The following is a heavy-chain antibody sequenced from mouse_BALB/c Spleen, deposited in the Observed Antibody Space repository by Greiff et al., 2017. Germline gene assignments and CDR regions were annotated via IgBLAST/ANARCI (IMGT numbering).Heavy chain of an antibody. V-gene: IGHV5-6-5*01. Sequence: EVQLVESGGGLVKPGGSLKLSCAASGFTFSSYAMSWVRQTPEKRLEWVASISSGGSTYYPDSVKGRFTISRDNARNILYLQMSSLRSEDTAMYYCAREERGMIPYWGQGTTLTASS. D-gene: IGHD2-4*01. CDR2: ISSGGST. J-gene: IGHJ2*01. CDR3: AREERGMIPY. CDR1: GFTFSSYA.